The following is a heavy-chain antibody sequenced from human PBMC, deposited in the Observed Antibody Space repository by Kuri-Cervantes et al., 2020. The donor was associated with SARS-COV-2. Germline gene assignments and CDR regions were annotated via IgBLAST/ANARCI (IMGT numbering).Heavy chain of an antibody. CDR1: GFSFSADW. V-gene: IGHV3-7*01. J-gene: IGHJ4*02. Sequence: GESLKISCAASGFSFSADWMTWVRQAPGKGLEWVANIKQDGSEKNYVDSVKGRFTISRDNAKNSLYLQMNNLRAEDTAVYYCARERWGAMVVLGDLWGQGTLVTVSS. CDR3: ARERWGAMVVLGDL. D-gene: IGHD3-22*01. CDR2: IKQDGSEK.